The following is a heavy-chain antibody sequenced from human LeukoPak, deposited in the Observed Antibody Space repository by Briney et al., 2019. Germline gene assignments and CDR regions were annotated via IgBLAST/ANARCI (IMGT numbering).Heavy chain of an antibody. V-gene: IGHV4-4*02. D-gene: IGHD2-2*01. CDR2: IYHSGST. Sequence: SGTLSLTCAVFGGSISSSNWWSWVRQPPGKGLEWIGEIYHSGSTNYNPSLKSRVTISVDKSKNQFSLKLSSVTAADTAVYYCARDGLVVVPAAMDYYYGMDVWGQGTTVTVSS. J-gene: IGHJ6*02. CDR1: GGSISSSNW. CDR3: ARDGLVVVPAAMDYYYGMDV.